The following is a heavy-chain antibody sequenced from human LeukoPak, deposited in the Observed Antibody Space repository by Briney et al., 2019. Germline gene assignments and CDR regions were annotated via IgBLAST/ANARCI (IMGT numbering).Heavy chain of an antibody. Sequence: GGSLRLSCVVSGFTLHDYAMHWVRHPPGKGLEWVSGISWNGGDIGYADSVKGRFTISRDNDKNSLYLQMNGLRAEDTALYYCAKDFSGGFYRGAFDSWGQGNLVTVSS. J-gene: IGHJ4*02. CDR3: AKDFSGGFYRGAFDS. D-gene: IGHD6-19*01. CDR2: ISWNGGDI. CDR1: GFTLHDYA. V-gene: IGHV3-9*01.